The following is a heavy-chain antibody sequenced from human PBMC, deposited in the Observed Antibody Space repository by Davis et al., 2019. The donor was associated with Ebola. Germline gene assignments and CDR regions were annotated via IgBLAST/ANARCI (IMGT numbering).Heavy chain of an antibody. Sequence: PSETLSLTCTVSGDSVSSYYCSWIWQPPGQGLEWNGNIYYTWGATYNPSLKSRVTISVDTSTKQFSLKLDSVTAADTAVYYCARSGFPASYYDGNKFDSWGQGILVTVSS. J-gene: IGHJ4*02. D-gene: IGHD4-23*01. CDR1: GDSVSSYY. CDR2: IYYTWGA. V-gene: IGHV4-59*02. CDR3: ARSGFPASYYDGNKFDS.